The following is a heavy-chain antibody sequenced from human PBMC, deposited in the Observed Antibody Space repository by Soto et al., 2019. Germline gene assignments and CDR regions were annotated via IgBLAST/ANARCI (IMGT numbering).Heavy chain of an antibody. Sequence: QVQLVESGGGVVQPGRSLRLSCAASGFTFSSYAMHWVRQAPGKGLEWVAVISYDGSNKYYADSVKGRFTISRDNSKNTLYLQMNSLRAEETAVYYCARGPRLSSSWYTYYYYGMDVWGQGTTVTVSS. V-gene: IGHV3-30-3*01. CDR1: GFTFSSYA. D-gene: IGHD6-13*01. CDR3: ARGPRLSSSWYTYYYYGMDV. CDR2: ISYDGSNK. J-gene: IGHJ6*02.